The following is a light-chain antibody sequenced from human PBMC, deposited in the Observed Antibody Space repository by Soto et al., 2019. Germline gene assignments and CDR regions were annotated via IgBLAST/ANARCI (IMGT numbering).Light chain of an antibody. V-gene: IGLV2-8*01. J-gene: IGLJ1*01. CDR2: EVS. Sequence: QAVVTQPPSASGSPGQSVTISCAGTSSDVGAYNSVSWYQQHPGKAPELMIYEVSKRPSGVPDRFSGSKSGNTASLTVSGLQAEDEADYYCSSYAGSNTVYVFGTGTKVTVL. CDR3: SSYAGSNTVYV. CDR1: SSDVGAYNS.